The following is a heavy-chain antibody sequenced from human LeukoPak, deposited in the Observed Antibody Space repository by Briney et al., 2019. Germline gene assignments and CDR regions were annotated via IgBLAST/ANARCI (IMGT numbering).Heavy chain of an antibody. Sequence: SETLSLTCTVSGGSISSGSYYWSWLRQPAGKGLEWIGRIYTSGNTNYNPSLKSRVTISVDTSKNQFSLRLNSVTAADTSIYYCARIPTNAVPSAHNGFDIWGQGTMLTVSS. CDR1: GGSISSGSYY. CDR2: IYTSGNT. D-gene: IGHD6-19*01. CDR3: ARIPTNAVPSAHNGFDI. J-gene: IGHJ3*02. V-gene: IGHV4-61*02.